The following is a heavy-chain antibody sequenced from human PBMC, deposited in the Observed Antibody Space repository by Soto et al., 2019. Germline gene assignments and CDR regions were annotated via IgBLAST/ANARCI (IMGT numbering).Heavy chain of an antibody. V-gene: IGHV3-7*01. CDR3: ARAYYYDSSGFSPGGY. CDR1: GFTFSTYW. Sequence: GGSLRLSCSASGFTFSTYWMSWVRQAPGKGLEWVANIKQDGSEKYYVDSVRGRFTISRDTAKNSLYLQMNSLRAEDTAVYYCARAYYYDSSGFSPGGYWGQGTLVTV. J-gene: IGHJ4*02. D-gene: IGHD3-22*01. CDR2: IKQDGSEK.